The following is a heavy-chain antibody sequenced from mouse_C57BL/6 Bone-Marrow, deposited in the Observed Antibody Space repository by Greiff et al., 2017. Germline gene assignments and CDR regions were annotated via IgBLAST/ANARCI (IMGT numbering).Heavy chain of an antibody. J-gene: IGHJ2*01. CDR2: IDPSDSYT. V-gene: IGHV1-50*01. CDR1: GYTFTSYW. CDR3: ARKESSYYFDY. Sequence: QVQLKQPGAELVKPGASGYTFTSYWMQWVKQRPGQGLEWIGEIDPSDSYTNYNQKFKGKATLTVDTSSSTAYMQLSSLTSEDSAVYYCARKESSYYFDYWGQGTTLTVSS.